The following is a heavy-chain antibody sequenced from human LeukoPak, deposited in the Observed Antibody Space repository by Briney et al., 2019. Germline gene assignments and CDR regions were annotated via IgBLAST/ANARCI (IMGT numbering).Heavy chain of an antibody. CDR3: ARAMVRGVIIMEGDRFDY. D-gene: IGHD3-10*01. J-gene: IGHJ4*02. Sequence: GGSLRLSCAASGLTFSSYSMNWVRQAPGKGLEWVSSISSSSSYIYYADSVKGRFTISRDNAKNSLYLQMNSLRAEDTAVYYCARAMVRGVIIMEGDRFDYWGQGTLVTVSS. CDR1: GLTFSSYS. CDR2: ISSSSSYI. V-gene: IGHV3-21*01.